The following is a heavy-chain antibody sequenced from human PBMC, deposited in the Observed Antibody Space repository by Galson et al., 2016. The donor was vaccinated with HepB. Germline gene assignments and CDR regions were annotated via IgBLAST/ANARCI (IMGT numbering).Heavy chain of an antibody. CDR3: AKAAYGSETYYNGGGLYFDF. Sequence: SLRLSCAGSGFTFSTYAVNWVRQAPGKGLEWVSGISGSGGRTYYADSVKGRFTISRDNSKTTLYLQMKSLRAEDTAVYYCAKAAYGSETYYNGGGLYFDFWGQGTRVTVSS. CDR2: ISGSGGRT. J-gene: IGHJ4*02. CDR1: GFTFSTYA. D-gene: IGHD3-10*01. V-gene: IGHV3-23*01.